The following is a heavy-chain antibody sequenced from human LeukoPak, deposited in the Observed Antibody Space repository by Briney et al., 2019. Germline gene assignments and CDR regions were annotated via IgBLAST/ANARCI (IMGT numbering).Heavy chain of an antibody. Sequence: SVKVSCKASGGTFSSYAISWVRQAPGQGLEWMGGIIPIFGTANYAQKFQGRVTITADKSTSTAYMELSSLRSEDTAVYYCARESGYSYGYDYYYYMDVWGKGTTVTVSS. CDR2: IIPIFGTA. D-gene: IGHD5-18*01. J-gene: IGHJ6*03. CDR1: GGTFSSYA. CDR3: ARESGYSYGYDYYYYMDV. V-gene: IGHV1-69*06.